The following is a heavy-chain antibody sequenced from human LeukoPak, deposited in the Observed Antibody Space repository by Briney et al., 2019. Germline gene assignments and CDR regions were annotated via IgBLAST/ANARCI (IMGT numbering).Heavy chain of an antibody. CDR2: IYTSGST. CDR1: GGSISSGSYY. J-gene: IGHJ3*02. Sequence: SQALSLPCTVSGGSISSGSYYWSWIRQPAGKGLEWIGRIYTSGSTNYNPSLKSRVTISVDTSKNQFSLKLSSVTAADTAVYYCARNLKRIMITFGNPDDAFDIWGQGTMVTVSS. CDR3: ARNLKRIMITFGNPDDAFDI. V-gene: IGHV4-61*02. D-gene: IGHD3-16*01.